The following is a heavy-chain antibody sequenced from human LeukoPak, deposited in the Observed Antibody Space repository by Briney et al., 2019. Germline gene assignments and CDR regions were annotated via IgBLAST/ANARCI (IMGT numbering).Heavy chain of an antibody. J-gene: IGHJ4*02. V-gene: IGHV3-30-3*01. CDR3: ARDPDSSGYYYRTSHYFDF. CDR2: ISYDGSNK. CDR1: GFTFSSYA. Sequence: GGSLRLSCAASGFTFSSYAMHWVRQAPGKGLEWVAVISYDGSNKYYADSVKGRFTISRDNSKNTLYLQMNSLRAEDTAVYYCARDPDSSGYYYRTSHYFDFWGQGTLVTVSS. D-gene: IGHD3-22*01.